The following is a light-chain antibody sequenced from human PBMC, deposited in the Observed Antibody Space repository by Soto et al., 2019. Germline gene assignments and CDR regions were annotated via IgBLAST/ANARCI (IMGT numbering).Light chain of an antibody. CDR2: GAR. V-gene: IGKV3-11*01. J-gene: IGKJ4*01. CDR3: QQGSHWPPV. Sequence: EIALTQSPATVSLSPGERVTLSCRASQTVWSNLAWYQQKPGQAPRLLIYGARNRATGIPARFSGSGAGTDFTLTISSLEPEGFAIYYCQQGSHWPPVFGGGTKVEI. CDR1: QTVWSN.